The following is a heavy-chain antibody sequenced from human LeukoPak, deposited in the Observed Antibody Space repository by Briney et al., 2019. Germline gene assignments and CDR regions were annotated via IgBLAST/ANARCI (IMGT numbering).Heavy chain of an antibody. CDR3: ARGGRYSSSWFDY. D-gene: IGHD6-13*01. V-gene: IGHV3-21*01. CDR1: GFTFSSYS. J-gene: IGHJ4*02. Sequence: GSLRLSCAASGFTFSSYSMNWVRQAPGKGLEWVSSISSSSSYIYYADSVQGRFTISRDNAKNSLYLQMNSLRAEDTAVYYCARGGRYSSSWFDYWGQGTLVTVSS. CDR2: ISSSSSYI.